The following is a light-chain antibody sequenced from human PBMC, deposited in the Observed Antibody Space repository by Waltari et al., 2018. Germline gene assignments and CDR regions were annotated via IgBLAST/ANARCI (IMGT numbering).Light chain of an antibody. V-gene: IGKV4-1*01. CDR2: WAS. Sequence: SLGERATINCWSSQSLLYSSNNKNYLAWYQQKPGQPPKLLIYWASTRESGVPDRFSGSGSGTDFTFTISSLQAEDVAVYYCQQYFSSPLTFGGGTKVEIK. CDR1: QSLLYSSNNKNY. CDR3: QQYFSSPLT. J-gene: IGKJ4*01.